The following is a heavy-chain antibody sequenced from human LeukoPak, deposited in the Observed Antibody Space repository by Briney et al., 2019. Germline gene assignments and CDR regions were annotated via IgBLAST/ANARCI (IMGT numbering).Heavy chain of an antibody. J-gene: IGHJ3*02. CDR2: IRYDGSNK. V-gene: IGHV3-30*02. Sequence: PGGSLRLSCAASGFTFSSYGTHWVRQAPGKGLEWVAFIRYDGSNKYYADSVKGRFTISRDNSKNTLYLQMNSLRAEDTAVYYCAKETNRYDFWSGYWFAFDIWGQGTMVTASS. D-gene: IGHD3-3*01. CDR1: GFTFSSYG. CDR3: AKETNRYDFWSGYWFAFDI.